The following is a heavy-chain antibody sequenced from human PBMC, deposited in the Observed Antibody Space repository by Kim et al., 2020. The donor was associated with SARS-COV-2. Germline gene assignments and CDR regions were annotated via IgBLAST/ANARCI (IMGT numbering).Heavy chain of an antibody. D-gene: IGHD2-21*02. Sequence: GGSLRLSCAASGFSFSNYAMSWVRQAPGKGLDWVSAISGDSGSTFYTDSVKGRFTISRDNSKNTLYLQMNSLRAEDTAIYYCATLYCGGDCYGARELPWGQGTLVTVSS. CDR3: ATLYCGGDCYGARELP. CDR1: GFSFSNYA. J-gene: IGHJ5*02. V-gene: IGHV3-23*01. CDR2: ISGDSGST.